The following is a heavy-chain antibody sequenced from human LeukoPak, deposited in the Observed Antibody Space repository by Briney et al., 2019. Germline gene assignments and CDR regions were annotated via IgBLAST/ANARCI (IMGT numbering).Heavy chain of an antibody. V-gene: IGHV4-59*01. CDR3: ARDHYGGNSFFDY. CDR2: IYYSGST. J-gene: IGHJ4*02. D-gene: IGHD4-23*01. Sequence: SETLSLTCTVSGGSISSYYWSWIRQPPGKGLEWIGYIYYSGSTNYHPSLKSRVTISVDTSKNQFSLKLSSVTAADTAVYYCARDHYGGNSFFDYWGQGTLVTVSS. CDR1: GGSISSYY.